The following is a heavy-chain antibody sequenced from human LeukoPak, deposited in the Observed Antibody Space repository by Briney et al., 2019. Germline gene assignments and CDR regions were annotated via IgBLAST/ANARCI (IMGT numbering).Heavy chain of an antibody. D-gene: IGHD3-22*01. CDR3: ASGHDPYYYDTSGYSDY. CDR1: GYSSTKDG. V-gene: IGHV1-46*01. J-gene: IGHJ4*02. CDR2: INPGGGST. Sequence: ASVKVSCKASGYSSTKDGLNWVRQAPGQGLEWMGIINPGGGSTTYAQKFQGRVTMTRDTSTSTVYMQLSSLRSEDTAVYYCASGHDPYYYDTSGYSDYWGQGTLVTVSS.